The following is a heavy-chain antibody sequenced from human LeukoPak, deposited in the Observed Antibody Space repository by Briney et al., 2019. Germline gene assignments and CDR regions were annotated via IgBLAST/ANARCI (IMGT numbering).Heavy chain of an antibody. J-gene: IGHJ4*02. V-gene: IGHV3-74*01. CDR2: INSDGSST. D-gene: IGHD4-23*01. CDR1: GFTFSSYW. Sequence: GGSLRLSCAASGFTFSSYWMHWVRQAPGKGLVWVSRINSDGSSTGYADSVKGRFTISRDNAKNTLYLQMNSLRAEDTAVYYCARDAKYGGVDYWGQGTLVTVSS. CDR3: ARDAKYGGVDY.